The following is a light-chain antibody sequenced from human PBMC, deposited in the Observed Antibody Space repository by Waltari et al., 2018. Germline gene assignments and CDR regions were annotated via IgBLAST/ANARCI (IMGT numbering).Light chain of an antibody. CDR3: QQSYSTS. CDR2: AAS. Sequence: DIQMTQSPSSLSASVGDRVTITCRASQSISSYLNWYQQKPGKAPKLLIYAASSLQSGVPSRFSGSGSGTDFTLTISSLQPEDFATYYCQQSYSTSFGQGTKLEIK. V-gene: IGKV1-39*01. CDR1: QSISSY. J-gene: IGKJ2*01.